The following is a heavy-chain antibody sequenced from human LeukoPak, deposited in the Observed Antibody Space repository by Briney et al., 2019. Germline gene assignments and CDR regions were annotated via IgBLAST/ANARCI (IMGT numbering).Heavy chain of an antibody. D-gene: IGHD3-9*01. CDR2: INHSGST. CDR3: ASSLLTADAFDI. Sequence: PSETLSLTCAVYGGSFSGYYWIWIRQPPGKGLEWIGEINHSGSTNYNPSLNSRVTISVDTSKNQFSLKLSSVTAADTAVYYCASSLLTADAFDIWGQGTVVTVSS. J-gene: IGHJ3*02. CDR1: GGSFSGYY. V-gene: IGHV4-34*01.